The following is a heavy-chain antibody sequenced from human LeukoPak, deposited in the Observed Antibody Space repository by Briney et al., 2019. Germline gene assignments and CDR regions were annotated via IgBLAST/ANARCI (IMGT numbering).Heavy chain of an antibody. J-gene: IGHJ4*02. Sequence: GGSLRLSCAASGFTFRNYWMRWVRQAPGKGLEWVADIEQDGSESYYVDSVKGRFTISRDNAKNSLYLQMSSLRAEDTALYYCVRTARSYSYDFWSGYSADWGQGTLVTVSS. V-gene: IGHV3-7*01. CDR2: IEQDGSES. CDR3: VRTARSYSYDFWSGYSAD. D-gene: IGHD3-3*01. CDR1: GFTFRNYW.